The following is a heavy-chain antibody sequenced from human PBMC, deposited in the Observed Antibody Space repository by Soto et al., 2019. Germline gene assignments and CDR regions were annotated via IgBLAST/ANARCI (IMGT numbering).Heavy chain of an antibody. J-gene: IGHJ4*02. CDR3: ATVNGWNYAPSDY. Sequence: QVQLVESGGGVVQPGRSLRLSCAASGFTFSSYGMHWVRQAPGRGLEWVAVISYDASNKYYADSVKGRFTISRDNSKNTLYQQINILRAEDTAVYYCATVNGWNYAPSDYWGQRTMVTVSS. V-gene: IGHV3-30*03. D-gene: IGHD1-7*01. CDR2: ISYDASNK. CDR1: GFTFSSYG.